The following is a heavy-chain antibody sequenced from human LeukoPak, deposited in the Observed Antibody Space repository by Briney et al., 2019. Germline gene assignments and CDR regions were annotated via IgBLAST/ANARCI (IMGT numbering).Heavy chain of an antibody. V-gene: IGHV4-39*07. J-gene: IGHJ4*02. CDR1: GGSIRSSYYY. CDR2: IYDSGST. D-gene: IGHD3-9*01. CDR3: ARGPPRYFDWLFPPYFDY. Sequence: SETLSLTCTVSGGSIRSSYYYWGWIRQPPGKGLEWIGSIYDSGSTYYNPSLKSRVTISVDTSKNQFSLKLSSVTAADTAVYYCARGPPRYFDWLFPPYFDYWGQGTLVTVSS.